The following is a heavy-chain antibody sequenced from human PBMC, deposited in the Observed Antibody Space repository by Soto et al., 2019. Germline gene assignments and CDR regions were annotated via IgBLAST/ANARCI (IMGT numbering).Heavy chain of an antibody. J-gene: IGHJ4*02. D-gene: IGHD6-19*01. Sequence: SETLSLTCTVSGGSLISYYWGGIRQPPGKGLEWIGFIYYSGSTNYNPSLKSRVTISVDTSKNQFSLKLSSVTAADTAVYYCTTGSGWTSDHWGRGTVVTVSS. V-gene: IGHV4-59*08. CDR1: GGSLISYY. CDR2: IYYSGST. CDR3: TTGSGWTSDH.